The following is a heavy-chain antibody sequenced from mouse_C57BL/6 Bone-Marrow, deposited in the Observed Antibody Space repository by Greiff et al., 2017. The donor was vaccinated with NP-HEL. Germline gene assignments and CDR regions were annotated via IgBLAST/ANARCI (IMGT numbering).Heavy chain of an antibody. J-gene: IGHJ2*01. CDR3: AREEDYGSSYSYYFDY. CDR2: IYPRSGNT. Sequence: LVESGAELARPGASVKLSCKASGYTFTSYGISWVKQRTGQGLEWIGEIYPRSGNTYYNEKFKGKATLTVDKSSSTAYMELRSLTSEDSAVYFCAREEDYGSSYSYYFDYWGQGTTLTVSS. CDR1: GYTFTSYG. D-gene: IGHD1-1*01. V-gene: IGHV1-81*01.